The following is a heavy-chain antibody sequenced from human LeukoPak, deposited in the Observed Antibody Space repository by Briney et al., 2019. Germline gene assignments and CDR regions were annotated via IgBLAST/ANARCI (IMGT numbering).Heavy chain of an antibody. CDR2: ISSNGFST. CDR1: GCTFSSYA. Sequence: PRGSLRLSCSASGCTFSSYAMHWVRQAPEKGLEYVSTISSNGFSTYYADFVKGRSTISRDNSKNTLYLQMSSLRAEDTAVYYCVKDRGGYNYGLGYFDYWGQGTLVTVSS. D-gene: IGHD5-18*01. CDR3: VKDRGGYNYGLGYFDY. J-gene: IGHJ4*02. V-gene: IGHV3-64D*06.